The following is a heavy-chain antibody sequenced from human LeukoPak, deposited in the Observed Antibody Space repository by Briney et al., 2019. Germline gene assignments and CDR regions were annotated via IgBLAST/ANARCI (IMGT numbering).Heavy chain of an antibody. V-gene: IGHV4-59*01. CDR2: IYYSGST. Sequence: SETLSLTCTVSGGSISGYYWSWIRQPPGKGLEWIGHIYYSGSTDYNPSLRSRVTISVDTSKNQFSLRLSSVTAADTAVYYCARDRSDGSGYYGYYFDYWGQGTLVSVSS. D-gene: IGHD3-22*01. CDR3: ARDRSDGSGYYGYYFDY. CDR1: GGSISGYY. J-gene: IGHJ4*02.